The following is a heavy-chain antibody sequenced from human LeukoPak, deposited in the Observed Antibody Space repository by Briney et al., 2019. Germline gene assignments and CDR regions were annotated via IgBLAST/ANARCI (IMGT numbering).Heavy chain of an antibody. V-gene: IGHV3-48*01. CDR1: GFTFSTYS. D-gene: IGHD3-22*01. CDR3: AKPLHYYHSNAAWYFDL. Sequence: GGSLRLSCAASGFTFSTYSMNWVRQAPGKGLEWISYISSSSSTIYYADSVKGRFTISRDNAKNSLYLQMNSLRAEDTAVYYCAKPLHYYHSNAAWYFDLWGRGTLVTVSS. CDR2: ISSSSSTI. J-gene: IGHJ2*01.